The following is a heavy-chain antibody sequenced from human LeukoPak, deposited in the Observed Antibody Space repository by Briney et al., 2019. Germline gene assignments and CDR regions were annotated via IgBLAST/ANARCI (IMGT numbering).Heavy chain of an antibody. D-gene: IGHD2-2*01. CDR2: IKSDGITI. V-gene: IGHV3-74*01. J-gene: IGHJ4*02. CDR3: ARDYQNYFDY. Sequence: GGSLRLSCAASGFTFSNYMMHWVRQAPGKGLVWVSRIKSDGITITYADSVKGRFTISRDNAKNSLYLQMNSLRAEDTAAYYCARDYQNYFDYWGQGTLVTVSS. CDR1: GFTFSNYM.